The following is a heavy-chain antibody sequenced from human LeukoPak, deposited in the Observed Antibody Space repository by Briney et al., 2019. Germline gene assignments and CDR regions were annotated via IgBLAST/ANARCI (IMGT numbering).Heavy chain of an antibody. J-gene: IGHJ3*02. CDR1: GGSISSSSYY. CDR2: IYYSGST. CDR3: ARHEEGDAFDI. V-gene: IGHV4-39*01. Sequence: ASETLSLTCTVSGGSISSSSYYWGWIRQPPGKGLEWIGGIYYSGSTYYNPSLKSRVTISVDTSKNQFSLKLSSVTAADTAVYYCARHEEGDAFDIWGQGTMVTVSS.